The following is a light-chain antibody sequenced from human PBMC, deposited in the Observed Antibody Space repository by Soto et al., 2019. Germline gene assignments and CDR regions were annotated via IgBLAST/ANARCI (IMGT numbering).Light chain of an antibody. Sequence: DIQMTQSPSFVSASVGDRVTITCRASQGISSWLAWYQHKPGRAPKLLIHAASSLESEVPSRFSGSGSGTDFTLTISRLQPEDFATYYCQQATSFPLTFGGGTKVEIK. V-gene: IGKV1-12*01. CDR1: QGISSW. CDR2: AAS. J-gene: IGKJ4*01. CDR3: QQATSFPLT.